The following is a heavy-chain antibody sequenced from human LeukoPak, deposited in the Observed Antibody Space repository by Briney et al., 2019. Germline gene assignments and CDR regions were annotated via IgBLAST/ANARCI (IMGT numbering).Heavy chain of an antibody. CDR2: IYPGDSDN. V-gene: IGHV5-51*01. Sequence: GESLQISCQGSGYIFTSYWIGWVRQVPGKGLEWMGIIYPGDSDNRYSPSFQGQVTISADKSISTAYLQWSSLKAADTAMYYCARHRNATYYYGSGSYSYHYYYMDLWRKGTTVTVSS. J-gene: IGHJ6*03. D-gene: IGHD3-10*01. CDR3: ARHRNATYYYGSGSYSYHYYYMDL. CDR1: GYIFTSYW.